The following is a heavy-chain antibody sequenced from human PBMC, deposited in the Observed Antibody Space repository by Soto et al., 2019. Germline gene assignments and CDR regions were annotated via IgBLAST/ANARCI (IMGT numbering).Heavy chain of an antibody. CDR2: MNPNSGNT. Sequence: QVQLVQSGAEVKKPGASLRVSCKASGYIFNTFDIYWVRQATGHGLEWMGWMNPNSGNTGYAQELRGRVTMTRNTSNTTAYMELTSLTSDDTGVYYCAGGNFRYWGQGTLVTVSS. J-gene: IGHJ4*02. CDR1: GYIFNTFD. CDR3: AGGNFRY. V-gene: IGHV1-8*02.